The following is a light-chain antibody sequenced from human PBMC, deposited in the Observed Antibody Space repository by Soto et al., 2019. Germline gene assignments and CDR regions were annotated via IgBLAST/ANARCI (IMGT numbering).Light chain of an antibody. V-gene: IGLV2-8*01. CDR2: EVT. CDR1: SSDVGGCNY. CDR3: MSYAGMYTCV. Sequence: QSVLTQPPSASGSPGQSVTISCTGTSSDVGGCNYLSWYQHRPGKAPQLIIYEVTKRPSGVPNRFFGSKSGNTASLTVSGLQAEDEADYFCMSYAGMYTCVFGTGTKVTV. J-gene: IGLJ1*01.